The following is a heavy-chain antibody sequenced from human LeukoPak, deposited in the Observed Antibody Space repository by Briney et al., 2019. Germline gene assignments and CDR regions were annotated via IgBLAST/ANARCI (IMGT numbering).Heavy chain of an antibody. CDR3: IRGQKGAFDI. J-gene: IGHJ3*02. Sequence: SETLSLTCTVSGGSISSTNYCWGWIRQPPGKGLEWIGIIYYSGSTYYNPSLKSRVTISVDTSKNQFSLKLSSVTAADTAVYYCIRGQKGAFDIWGQGTMVTVSS. CDR2: IYYSGST. V-gene: IGHV4-39*01. CDR1: GGSISSTNYC.